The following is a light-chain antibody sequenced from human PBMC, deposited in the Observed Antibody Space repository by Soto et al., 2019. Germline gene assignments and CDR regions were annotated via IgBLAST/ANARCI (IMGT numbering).Light chain of an antibody. CDR3: QQSYNSHT. J-gene: IGKJ5*01. V-gene: IGKV1-39*01. Sequence: IPMTQSPSSLSASVGDRVTITCRASQTISNHLNWYQQKSGKAPKLLIYATSTLQSGVPSRFSGSGSETHFTLTISSLQPEDFATYYCQQSYNSHTFGQGTRLEIK. CDR1: QTISNH. CDR2: ATS.